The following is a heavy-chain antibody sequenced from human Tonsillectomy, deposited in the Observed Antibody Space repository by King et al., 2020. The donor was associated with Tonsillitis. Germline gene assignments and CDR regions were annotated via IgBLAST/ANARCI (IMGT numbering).Heavy chain of an antibody. V-gene: IGHV3-53*04. J-gene: IGHJ4*02. CDR2: IYSGGNT. Sequence: EVQLVESGGGLVQPGGSLRLSCAASGFTVSSNYMSWVRQAPGKGLEWVSVIYSGGNTYYADSVKGRFTISRHNSKNTLYLQMNSLRAEDTAVYYCARGDYYDSSDNYFGPSTAYYFDYWGQGTLVTVSS. CDR1: GFTVSSNY. CDR3: ARGDYYDSSDNYFGPSTAYYFDY. D-gene: IGHD3-22*01.